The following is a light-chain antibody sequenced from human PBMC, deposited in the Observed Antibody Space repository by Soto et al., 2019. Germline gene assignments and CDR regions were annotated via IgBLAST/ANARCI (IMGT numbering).Light chain of an antibody. J-gene: IGKJ2*01. Sequence: IVLTQSPGTLSLSPGEKATLSCRASQSVRGDYLAWYQQRPGQAPRLLISDISTRAPGTPDRFIGSGSGTEFTLSISNLEPQDSAVYYCQQFGGSPMYTFGQGTKLEIK. CDR3: QQFGGSPMYT. CDR1: QSVRGDY. CDR2: DIS. V-gene: IGKV3-20*01.